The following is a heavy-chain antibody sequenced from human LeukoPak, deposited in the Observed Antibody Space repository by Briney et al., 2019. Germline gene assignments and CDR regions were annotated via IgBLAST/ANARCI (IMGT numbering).Heavy chain of an antibody. Sequence: GGSLRLSCAASGFTFSSYSMNWVRQAPGKGLEWVTSISSGSSYIYYADSVKGRFTISRDNAKNSLYLQMNSLRAEDTAVYYCARDFQVWFGEAYGMDVWGKGTTVTVSS. J-gene: IGHJ6*04. V-gene: IGHV3-21*01. CDR1: GFTFSSYS. CDR2: ISSGSSYI. CDR3: ARDFQVWFGEAYGMDV. D-gene: IGHD3-10*01.